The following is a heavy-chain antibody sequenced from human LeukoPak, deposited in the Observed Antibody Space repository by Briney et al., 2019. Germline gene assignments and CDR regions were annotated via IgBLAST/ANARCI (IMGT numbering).Heavy chain of an antibody. Sequence: GRSLRLSCAASGFTFSSYAMSWVRQAPGKGLEWVSAISGSGGSTYYADSVKGRFTISRDNSKNTLYLQMNSLRAEDTAVYYCAKVSYYYGSGSSVFDYWGQGTLVTVSS. CDR3: AKVSYYYGSGSSVFDY. CDR1: GFTFSSYA. CDR2: ISGSGGST. D-gene: IGHD3-10*01. V-gene: IGHV3-23*01. J-gene: IGHJ4*02.